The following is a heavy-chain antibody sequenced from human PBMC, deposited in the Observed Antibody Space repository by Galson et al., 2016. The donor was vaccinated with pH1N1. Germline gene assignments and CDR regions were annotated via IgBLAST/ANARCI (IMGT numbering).Heavy chain of an antibody. CDR1: GYSLTNYW. Sequence: QSGAEVKKPGESLRISCEGFGYSLTNYWIVWVRQMHGKGLEWMGIIYLSDSHTTYSPSFQGQVTISDDKSISTAYLERSSLKASDTATYYCASTRPQFRYFVWQKPHSFDYWGQGTLVTVSS. D-gene: IGHD3-9*01. CDR2: IYLSDSHT. J-gene: IGHJ4*02. V-gene: IGHV5-51*01. CDR3: ASTRPQFRYFVWQKPHSFDY.